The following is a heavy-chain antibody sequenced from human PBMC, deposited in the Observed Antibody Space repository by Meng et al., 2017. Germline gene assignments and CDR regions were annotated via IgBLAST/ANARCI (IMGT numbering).Heavy chain of an antibody. CDR2: IYHSGST. CDR1: GCSIIRSSW. Sequence: SAAGLWNPSCTQSLTCAVPGCSIIRSSWWSWVRQPPGKGLEWSGEIYHSGSTNYNPSLKSRVTISVDKSKNQFSLKLSSVTAADTAVYYCARFYDSSGNDYWGQGTLVTVSS. CDR3: ARFYDSSGNDY. J-gene: IGHJ4*02. D-gene: IGHD3-22*01. V-gene: IGHV4-4*02.